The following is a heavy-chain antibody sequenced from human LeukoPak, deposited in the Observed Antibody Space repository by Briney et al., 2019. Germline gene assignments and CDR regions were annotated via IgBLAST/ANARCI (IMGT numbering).Heavy chain of an antibody. D-gene: IGHD2-2*01. CDR1: GYSFTTYW. J-gene: IGHJ4*02. CDR3: ARRQGCSSTSCPPDS. Sequence: GESLKISCRGSGYSFTTYWIGWVRQMPGKGLEWMGIIYPGDFDTRYSPSFQGQVTMSADKSINTAYLQWSSLKASDTAMYYCARRQGCSSTSCPPDSWGQGTLVTVSS. CDR2: IYPGDFDT. V-gene: IGHV5-51*01.